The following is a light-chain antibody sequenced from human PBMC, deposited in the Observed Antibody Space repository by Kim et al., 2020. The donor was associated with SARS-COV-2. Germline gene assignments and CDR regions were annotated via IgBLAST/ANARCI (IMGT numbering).Light chain of an antibody. CDR3: QQYGSSPPWT. CDR1: QSVSSSY. J-gene: IGKJ1*01. CDR2: GAS. V-gene: IGKV3-20*01. Sequence: EIVLTQSPGTLSLSPGERVTLSCRASQSVSSSYLGWYQQKPGQAPRLLIYGASSRATGIPDRFSGSGSGTDFTLTISRLEPEDFAVYYCQQYGSSPPWTFGQGTKVDIK.